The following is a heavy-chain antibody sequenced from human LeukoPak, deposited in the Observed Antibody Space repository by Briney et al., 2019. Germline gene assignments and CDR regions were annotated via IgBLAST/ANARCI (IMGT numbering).Heavy chain of an antibody. CDR3: ARMAEFHTGHYYYYMDV. J-gene: IGHJ6*03. V-gene: IGHV4-61*01. Sequence: PSQTLSLTCTVSGGSISSGSYYWSWIRQSPGKGLEWIGYIYHTGSTSYSPSLKSRVTISVDTSKNQFSLKLSSVTAADTAVYFCARMAEFHTGHYYYYMDVWGKGTTVTVSS. CDR1: GGSISSGSYY. CDR2: IYHTGST. D-gene: IGHD2-8*02.